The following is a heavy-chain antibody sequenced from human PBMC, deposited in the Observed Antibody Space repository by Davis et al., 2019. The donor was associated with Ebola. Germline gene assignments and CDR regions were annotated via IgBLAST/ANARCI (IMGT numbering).Heavy chain of an antibody. D-gene: IGHD1-1*01. CDR2: ISAYNGNT. J-gene: IGHJ4*02. CDR1: RCTFSSYA. CDR3: ARDVRGITGPSEY. V-gene: IGHV1-18*01. Sequence: AASVTVSCKASRCTFSSYAISWVRQAPGQGLEWMGWISAYNGNTNYAQKLQGRVTMTTDTSTSTAYMELRSLRPDDTARYYCARDVRGITGPSEYWGQGTLVTVSS.